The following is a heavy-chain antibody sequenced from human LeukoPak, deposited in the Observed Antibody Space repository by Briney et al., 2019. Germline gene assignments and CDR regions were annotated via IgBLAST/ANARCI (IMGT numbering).Heavy chain of an antibody. V-gene: IGHV1-46*01. CDR3: ARFLKNPVNRRGPANYYMDV. Sequence: GASVKVSCKASGYTFTSYFMHWVRQAPGQGLEWMGVIYPRFGSTSYAQRFQGRVTMTRDTSTSTVYMELSSLRSEDTAVYYCARFLKNPVNRRGPANYYMDVWGKGTTVTISS. CDR2: IYPRFGST. J-gene: IGHJ6*03. D-gene: IGHD2/OR15-2a*01. CDR1: GYTFTSYF.